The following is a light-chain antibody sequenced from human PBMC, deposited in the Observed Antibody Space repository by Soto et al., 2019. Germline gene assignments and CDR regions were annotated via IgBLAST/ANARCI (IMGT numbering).Light chain of an antibody. Sequence: EIVMTQSPATLSVSPGERATLSCRASQSVNNKFAWYQQKPGQAPRLLIYDASIRATGIPDRFIGSGSGTEFTLTISSLEPEDFAVYYCQQRSNWPPTFGQGTKVDIK. CDR1: QSVNNK. V-gene: IGKV3-11*01. CDR2: DAS. CDR3: QQRSNWPPT. J-gene: IGKJ1*01.